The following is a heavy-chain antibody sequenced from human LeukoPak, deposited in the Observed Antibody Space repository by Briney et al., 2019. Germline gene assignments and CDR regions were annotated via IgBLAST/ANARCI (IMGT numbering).Heavy chain of an antibody. Sequence: ASVKVSCKASGGTFSSYAISWVRQAPGQGLEWMGRIIPIFGIANYAQKFQGRVTITADKSTSTAYMELSSLRSDDTAVYYCASIPFAAAVSDYWGQGTLVTVSS. J-gene: IGHJ4*02. CDR2: IIPIFGIA. V-gene: IGHV1-69*04. D-gene: IGHD6-13*01. CDR3: ASIPFAAAVSDY. CDR1: GGTFSSYA.